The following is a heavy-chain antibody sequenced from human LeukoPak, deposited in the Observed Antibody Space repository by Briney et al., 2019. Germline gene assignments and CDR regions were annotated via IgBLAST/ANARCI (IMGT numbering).Heavy chain of an antibody. CDR3: AKDLSYDSSGYYPYFDY. J-gene: IGHJ4*02. CDR2: ISGSGGST. V-gene: IGHV3-23*01. D-gene: IGHD3-22*01. Sequence: PGGSLRLPCAASGFTFTSYALSWVRQAPGKGLEWVSAISGSGGSTYYADSVKGRFTISRDSSKNTLYLQMDSLRAEDTAVYYCAKDLSYDSSGYYPYFDYWGQGTLVTVSS. CDR1: GFTFTSYA.